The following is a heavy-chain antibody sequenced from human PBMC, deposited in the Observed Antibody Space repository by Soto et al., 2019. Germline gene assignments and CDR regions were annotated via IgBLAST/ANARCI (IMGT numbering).Heavy chain of an antibody. J-gene: IGHJ4*02. V-gene: IGHV3-53*01. Sequence: GGSLRLSCAASGFAVSRKYMTWVRQAPGKGLEWVSVIYGGGTTYYADSVKGRFTISRDTSKNTLYLQMNSLRAEDTAVYYCVQTTGWPGFDFWGQGTLVTVSS. CDR3: VQTTGWPGFDF. D-gene: IGHD6-19*01. CDR1: GFAVSRKY. CDR2: IYGGGTT.